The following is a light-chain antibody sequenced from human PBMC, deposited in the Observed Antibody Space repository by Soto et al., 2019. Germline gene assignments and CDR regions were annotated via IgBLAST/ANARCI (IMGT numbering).Light chain of an antibody. CDR3: SSYAGSYTYV. J-gene: IGLJ1*01. CDR1: RSDVGGYNY. CDR2: HVS. Sequence: QSLITKPRSVVGAPGQSVTISCTGTRSDVGGYNYVSWYQQHPGKAPKLMIFHVSKRPSGVPDRFSGSKSGNTASLTISGLQAEDEADYYCSSYAGSYTYVFATGTKV. V-gene: IGLV2-11*01.